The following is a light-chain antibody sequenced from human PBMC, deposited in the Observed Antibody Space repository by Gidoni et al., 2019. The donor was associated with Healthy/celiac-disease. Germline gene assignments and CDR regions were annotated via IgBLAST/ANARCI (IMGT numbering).Light chain of an antibody. V-gene: IGKV3-20*01. CDR2: GAS. CDR3: QQYGSSPLAT. CDR1: QSVSSSY. J-gene: IGKJ2*01. Sequence: EIVLTQSPGTLALSPGERATLSCRASQSVSSSYLAWYKQKPGQAPRLLIYGASSRATGIPDRFIGSGSGTDFTLPISRLEPADFAVYYCQQYGSSPLATFGQGTKLEIK.